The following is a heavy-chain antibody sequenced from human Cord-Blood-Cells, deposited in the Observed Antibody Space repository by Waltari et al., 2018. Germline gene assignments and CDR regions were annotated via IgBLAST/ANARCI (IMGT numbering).Heavy chain of an antibody. Sequence: QVQLVQSGAEVKKPGASVKVSCKASGYTFTSYDINWVRQATGQGLEWMGWKNPKRANTGYAQKFQGRVTITRNTSISTAYMELSSLRSEDTAVYYCARGSLNWGSPQYYFDYWGQGTLVTVSS. CDR2: KNPKRANT. D-gene: IGHD7-27*01. V-gene: IGHV1-8*03. CDR3: ARGSLNWGSPQYYFDY. J-gene: IGHJ4*02. CDR1: GYTFTSYD.